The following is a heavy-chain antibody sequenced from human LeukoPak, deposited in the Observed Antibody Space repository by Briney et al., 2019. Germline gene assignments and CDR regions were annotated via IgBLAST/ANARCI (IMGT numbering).Heavy chain of an antibody. CDR1: GGSISSSSYY. D-gene: IGHD2-2*01. CDR3: ARGRIVVVPAVPGRGCYMDV. V-gene: IGHV4-39*01. J-gene: IGHJ6*03. Sequence: PSETLSLTCTVSGGSISSSSYYWGWIRQPPGKGLEWIGSIYYSGSTHYNPSLKSRVTISVDTSKNQFSLKLSSVTAADTAVYYCARGRIVVVPAVPGRGCYMDVWGKGTTVTVSS. CDR2: IYYSGST.